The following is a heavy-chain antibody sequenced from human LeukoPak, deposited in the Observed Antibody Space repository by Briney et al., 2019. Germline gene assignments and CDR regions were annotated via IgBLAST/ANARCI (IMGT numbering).Heavy chain of an antibody. CDR2: IYDRGNT. Sequence: PSETLSLTCTVSGGSIRSWFWSWIRQPPGKGPEWIGYIYDRGNTNNNPSLKSRVTISADTSKNQFSLRLSSVTAADTAVYYCARYLTQLGYFDFWGQGTLVTVSS. CDR1: GGSIRSWF. CDR3: ARYLTQLGYFDF. D-gene: IGHD1-1*01. V-gene: IGHV4-59*01. J-gene: IGHJ4*02.